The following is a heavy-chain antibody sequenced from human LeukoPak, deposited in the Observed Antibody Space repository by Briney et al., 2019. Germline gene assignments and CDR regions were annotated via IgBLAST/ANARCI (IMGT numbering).Heavy chain of an antibody. Sequence: GGSLRLSCAASGFTFSSYGMHWVRQAPGKGLEWVAFIRYDGSNKYYADSVKGRFTISRDNSKSTLYLQMNSLRAEDTAVYYGVAGTAGAFDIWGQGTMVTVSS. CDR1: GFTFSSYG. CDR3: VAGTAGAFDI. V-gene: IGHV3-30*02. CDR2: IRYDGSNK. J-gene: IGHJ3*02. D-gene: IGHD6-19*01.